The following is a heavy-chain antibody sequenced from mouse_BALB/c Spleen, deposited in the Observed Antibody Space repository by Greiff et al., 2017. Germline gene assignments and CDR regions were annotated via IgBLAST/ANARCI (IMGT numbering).Heavy chain of an antibody. CDR2: INSNGGST. D-gene: IGHD1-1*01. V-gene: IGHV5-6-3*01. CDR1: GFTFSSYG. Sequence: DVMLVESGGGLVQPGGSLKLSCAASGFTFSSYGMSWVRQTPDKRLELVATINSNGGSTYYPDSVKGRFTISRDNAKNTLYLQMSSLKSEDTAMYYCARDGDYYGSSYDAMDYWGQGTSVTVSS. CDR3: ARDGDYYGSSYDAMDY. J-gene: IGHJ4*01.